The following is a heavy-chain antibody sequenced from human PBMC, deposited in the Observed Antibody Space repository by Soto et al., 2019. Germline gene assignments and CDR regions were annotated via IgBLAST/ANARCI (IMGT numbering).Heavy chain of an antibody. Sequence: ASVKVSCKASGYTFTSYYMHWVRQAPGQGLEWMGIINPSGGSTSYAQKFQGRVTMTRDTSTSTVYMKLSSLRSEDTAVYYCARDYYGSGSYWGLDYYYGMDVWGQGTTVTVSS. CDR2: INPSGGST. CDR3: ARDYYGSGSYWGLDYYYGMDV. J-gene: IGHJ6*02. CDR1: GYTFTSYY. D-gene: IGHD3-10*01. V-gene: IGHV1-46*01.